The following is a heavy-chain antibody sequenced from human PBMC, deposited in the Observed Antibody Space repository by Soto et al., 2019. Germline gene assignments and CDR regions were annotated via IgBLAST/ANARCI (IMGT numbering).Heavy chain of an antibody. V-gene: IGHV1-69*05. CDR2: IIPIFPTP. D-gene: IGHD1-1*01. Sequence: QVQLVQSGAEVKKPGSSVTVSCKASGGTFGNSAISWVRQAPGQGLEWMGGIIPIFPTPDYAQKLQGRVXXXXXXSXXXAXXXXXXXXSXXXXXXXCXRDXDXLQLGGNYYYAMDVWGQGTTVTVSS. CDR3: XRDXDXLQLGGNYYYAMDV. J-gene: IGHJ6*02. CDR1: GGTFGNSA.